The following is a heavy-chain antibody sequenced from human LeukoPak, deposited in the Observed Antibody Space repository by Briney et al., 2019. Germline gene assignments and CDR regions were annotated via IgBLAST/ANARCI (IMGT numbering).Heavy chain of an antibody. Sequence: PSETLSLTCAVSGGSISSSNWWSWVRQPPGKGLEWIGEIYHSGTTNYNPSLKSRVSISVDKSKNQFSLELNSVTAADTAVYYCARVRLPPYYYYYYYMDVWGKGTTVTVSS. CDR3: ARVRLPPYYYYYYYMDV. CDR2: IYHSGTT. J-gene: IGHJ6*03. CDR1: GGSISSSNW. V-gene: IGHV4-4*02. D-gene: IGHD5-18*01.